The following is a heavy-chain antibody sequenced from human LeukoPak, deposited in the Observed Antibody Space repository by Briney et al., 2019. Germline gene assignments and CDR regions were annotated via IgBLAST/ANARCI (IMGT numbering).Heavy chain of an antibody. CDR1: GYTFTSYY. CDR3: ATGLTELLVAFDI. CDR2: INPSGGST. D-gene: IGHD1-26*01. V-gene: IGHV1-46*01. Sequence: ASVKVSCKASGYTFTSYYMHWVRQAPGQGLEWMGIINPSGGSTSYAQKFQGRVTMTRDMSTSTVYMELSSLRSEDTAVYYCATGLTELLVAFDIWGQGTMVTVSS. J-gene: IGHJ3*02.